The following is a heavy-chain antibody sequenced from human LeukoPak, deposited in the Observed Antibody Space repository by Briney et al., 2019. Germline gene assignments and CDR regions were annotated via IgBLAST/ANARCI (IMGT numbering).Heavy chain of an antibody. CDR3: ARGRLRYFDWFGY. V-gene: IGHV1-8*03. Sequence: ASVKVSCKASGYTFTSYDINWVRQATGQGLEWMGWMNPNSGNTGYAQKFQGRVTITRNTSISTAYMELSSLRSEDTAVYYCARGRLRYFDWFGYWGQGTLVTVSS. J-gene: IGHJ4*02. CDR2: MNPNSGNT. CDR1: GYTFTSYD. D-gene: IGHD3-9*01.